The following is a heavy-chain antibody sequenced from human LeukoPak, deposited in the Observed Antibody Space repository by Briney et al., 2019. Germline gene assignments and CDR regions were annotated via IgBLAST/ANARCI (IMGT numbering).Heavy chain of an antibody. D-gene: IGHD3-22*01. CDR2: IRGKANSYAT. V-gene: IGHV3-73*01. Sequence: GGSLKLSCAASGLTFSGPAMHWVRKASGKGLEWFGRIRGKANSYATAYAASVKGRFTISRDDSKNTAYLQMNSLKTEDTAVYYCTRRVTYYYDSSGYYDAFDIWGQGTMVTVSS. CDR3: TRRVTYYYDSSGYYDAFDI. J-gene: IGHJ3*02. CDR1: GLTFSGPA.